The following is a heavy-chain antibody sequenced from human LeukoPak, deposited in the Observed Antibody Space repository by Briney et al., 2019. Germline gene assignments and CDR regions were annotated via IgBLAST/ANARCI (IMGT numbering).Heavy chain of an antibody. V-gene: IGHV1-46*01. Sequence: ASVKVSCKASGYTFTGYYMHWVRQAPGQGLEWMGIINPSGGSTSYAQKFQGRVTMTRDMSTSTVYMELSSLRSEDTAVYYCARGGPSWVGATTWDAFDVWGQGTMVTVSS. CDR3: ARGGPSWVGATTWDAFDV. CDR2: INPSGGST. D-gene: IGHD1-26*01. CDR1: GYTFTGYY. J-gene: IGHJ3*01.